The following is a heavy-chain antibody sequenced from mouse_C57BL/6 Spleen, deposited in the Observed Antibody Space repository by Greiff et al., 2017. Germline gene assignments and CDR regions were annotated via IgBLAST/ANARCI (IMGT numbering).Heavy chain of an antibody. CDR2: INYDGSST. CDR3: AREEDGYPFAY. D-gene: IGHD2-3*01. V-gene: IGHV5-16*01. J-gene: IGHJ3*01. CDR1: GFTFSDYY. Sequence: EVMLVESEGGLVQPGSSMKLSCTASGFTFSDYYMAWVRQVPEKGLEWVANINYDGSSTYYLDSLKSRFIISRDNAKNILYLQMSSLKSEDTATYYCAREEDGYPFAYWGQGTLVTVSA.